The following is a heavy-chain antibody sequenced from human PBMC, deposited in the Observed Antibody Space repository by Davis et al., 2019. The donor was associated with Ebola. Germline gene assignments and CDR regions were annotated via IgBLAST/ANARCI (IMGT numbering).Heavy chain of an antibody. CDR3: ARGPSTGNSFSH. J-gene: IGHJ4*02. CDR1: GFTFSSYA. V-gene: IGHV3-30-3*01. D-gene: IGHD4-23*01. CDR2: ISYDGSNK. Sequence: GGSLRLSCAASGFTFSSYAMHWVRQAPGKGLEWVAVISYDGSNKYYADSVKGRFTISRDNSKNTLYLQMNSLRAEDTAVYYCARGPSTGNSFSHWGQGTLVTVSS.